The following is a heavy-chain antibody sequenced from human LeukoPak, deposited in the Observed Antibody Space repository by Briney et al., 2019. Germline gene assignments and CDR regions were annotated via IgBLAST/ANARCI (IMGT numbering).Heavy chain of an antibody. CDR2: ISAYNGNT. D-gene: IGHD3-10*01. CDR3: ARDFMSYYGSGSYARPPFDY. Sequence: ASVKVSCKASGGTFSSYAISWVRQAPGQGLEWMGWISAYNGNTNYAQKLQGRVTMTTDTSTSTAYMELRSLRSDDTAVYYCARDFMSYYGSGSYARPPFDYWGQGTLVTVSS. V-gene: IGHV1-18*01. CDR1: GGTFSSYA. J-gene: IGHJ4*02.